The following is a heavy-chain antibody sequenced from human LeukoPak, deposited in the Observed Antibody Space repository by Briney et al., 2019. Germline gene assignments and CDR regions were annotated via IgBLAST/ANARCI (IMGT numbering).Heavy chain of an antibody. V-gene: IGHV4-61*01. CDR3: ASNYYGSGSLDY. CDR2: IYYSGST. CDR1: GGSVSSGNYY. D-gene: IGHD3-10*01. Sequence: SETLSLTCTVSGGSVSSGNYYWSWIRQPPGKGLEWIGYIYYSGSTNYNPSLKSRVTISVDTSKNQFSLKLSSVTAADTAVYYCASNYYGSGSLDYWGQGTLVTVSS. J-gene: IGHJ4*02.